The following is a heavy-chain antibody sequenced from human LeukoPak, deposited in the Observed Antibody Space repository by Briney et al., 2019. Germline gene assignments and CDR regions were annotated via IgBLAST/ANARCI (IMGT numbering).Heavy chain of an antibody. V-gene: IGHV3-21*01. CDR3: ARAGYCSSTSCYDY. CDR1: GFTFSSYS. D-gene: IGHD2-2*01. CDR2: ISSSSSYI. J-gene: IGHJ4*02. Sequence: GPLRLSCAASGFTFSSYSMNWVRQAPGKGLEWVSSISSSSSYIYYADSVKGRFTISRDNAKNSLYLQMNSLRAEDTAVYYCARAGYCSSTSCYDYWGQGTLVTVSS.